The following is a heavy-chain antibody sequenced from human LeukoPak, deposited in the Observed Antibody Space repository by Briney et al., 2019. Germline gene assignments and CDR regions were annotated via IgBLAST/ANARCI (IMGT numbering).Heavy chain of an antibody. J-gene: IGHJ4*02. CDR2: ISYSGGT. D-gene: IGHD7-27*01. Sequence: SETLSLTCTVSGGSISSYYWSWIRQPPGKGLEWIGYISYSGGTNYNPSLKSRVTISVDTSKNQFSLKLSSVTAADTAVYYCARRRRSNWGARGEGAYYFDYWGQGTLVIVSS. CDR1: GGSISSYY. CDR3: ARRRRSNWGARGEGAYYFDY. V-gene: IGHV4-59*01.